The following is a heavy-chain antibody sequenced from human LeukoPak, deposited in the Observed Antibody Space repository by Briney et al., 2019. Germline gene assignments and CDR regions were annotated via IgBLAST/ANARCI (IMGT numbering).Heavy chain of an antibody. CDR3: ARGGADRWSFDY. J-gene: IGHJ4*02. D-gene: IGHD1-26*01. V-gene: IGHV1-69*13. CDR1: GYTFTSYY. Sequence: SVKVSCKASGYTFTSYYMHWVRQAPGQGLEWMGGIIPIFGTANYAQKFQGRVTITADESTSTAYMELSSLRSEDTAVYYCARGGADRWSFDYWGQGTLVTVSS. CDR2: IIPIFGTA.